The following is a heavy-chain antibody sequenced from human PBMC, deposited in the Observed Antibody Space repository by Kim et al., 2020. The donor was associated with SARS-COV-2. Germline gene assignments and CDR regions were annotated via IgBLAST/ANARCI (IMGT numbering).Heavy chain of an antibody. CDR2: IYYRGST. Sequence: SETLSLTCTVSGGSISSSSYYWGWIRQPPGKGLEWIGSIYYRGSTYYNPSLKSRVTISVDTSKNQFSLKLSSVTAADTAVYYCARVGVVVGYWGQGTLVTVSS. J-gene: IGHJ4*02. CDR3: ARVGVVVGY. CDR1: GGSISSSSYY. V-gene: IGHV4-39*07. D-gene: IGHD2-15*01.